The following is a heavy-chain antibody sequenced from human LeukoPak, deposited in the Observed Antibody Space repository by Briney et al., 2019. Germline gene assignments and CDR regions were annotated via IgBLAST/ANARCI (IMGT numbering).Heavy chain of an antibody. D-gene: IGHD3-10*01. CDR3: AREVEYYGSGSYWGVFDY. J-gene: IGHJ4*02. V-gene: IGHV1-69*13. Sequence: SVKVSCKASGGTFSSSTFGWVRQAPGQGLEWMGGIIPISTTANYAQRFQGRVTITADESTSTAYMELSRLRSEDTAVYYCAREVEYYGSGSYWGVFDYWGQGSLVTVSS. CDR1: GGTFSSST. CDR2: IIPISTTA.